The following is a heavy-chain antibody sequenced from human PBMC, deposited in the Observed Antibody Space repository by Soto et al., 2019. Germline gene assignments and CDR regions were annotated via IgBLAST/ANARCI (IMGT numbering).Heavy chain of an antibody. V-gene: IGHV4-4*02. J-gene: IGHJ6*02. CDR3: ARYIVVVVAATQSPRKSGYYYYDYGMDV. CDR1: GGSISSSTW. CDR2: IYHSGRT. D-gene: IGHD2-15*01. Sequence: QVQLQESGPGLVKSSGTLSLTCADSGGSISSSTWWIWVRQPPGKGLEWIGEIYHSGRTNYNTSRKSRATISVHKAKNQFSLKLGAVTAAATVVYYCARYIVVVVAATQSPRKSGYYYYDYGMDVCGQGTTVTVSS.